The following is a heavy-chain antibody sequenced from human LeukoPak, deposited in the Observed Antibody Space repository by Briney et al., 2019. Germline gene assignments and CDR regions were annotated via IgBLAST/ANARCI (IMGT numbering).Heavy chain of an antibody. D-gene: IGHD3-22*01. J-gene: IGHJ4*02. CDR1: GFTFSSYG. V-gene: IGHV3-30*02. CDR3: ASITMIVTPFDY. CDR2: IRYDGSNK. Sequence: GGSLRLSCAASGFTFSSYGMHWVRQAPGKGLEWVAFIRYDGSNKYYADSVKGRFTISRDNSKNTPYLQMNSLRAEDTAVYYCASITMIVTPFDYWGQGTLVTVSS.